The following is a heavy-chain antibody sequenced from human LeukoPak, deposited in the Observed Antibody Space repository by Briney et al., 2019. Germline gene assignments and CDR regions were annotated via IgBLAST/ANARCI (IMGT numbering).Heavy chain of an antibody. CDR3: ATYISSSGYFDY. V-gene: IGHV4-39*01. CDR2: IFYSGTT. Sequence: PSETLSLTCTVSGGSISISSYHWGWIRQPPGKGLEWIGSIFYSGTTYYNPSLKSRVTISVDTSKNQFSLKLSSVTAADTAVYYCATYISSSGYFDYWGQGTLVTVSS. CDR1: GGSISISSYH. D-gene: IGHD6-6*01. J-gene: IGHJ4*02.